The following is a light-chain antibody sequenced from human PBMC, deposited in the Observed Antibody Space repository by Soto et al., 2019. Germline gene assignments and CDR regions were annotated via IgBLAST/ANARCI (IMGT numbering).Light chain of an antibody. J-gene: IGKJ2*01. CDR1: QSVSSSY. Sequence: EIVLTQSPGTLSLSPGERATLSCSASQSVSSSYLAWYQQKPGQAPRLLIYGASSRANGIPDRFSGSGSGTDLTLTISRLEPEDFAVYYCQQYNTSPPYTFGQGTKLEIK. V-gene: IGKV3-20*01. CDR3: QQYNTSPPYT. CDR2: GAS.